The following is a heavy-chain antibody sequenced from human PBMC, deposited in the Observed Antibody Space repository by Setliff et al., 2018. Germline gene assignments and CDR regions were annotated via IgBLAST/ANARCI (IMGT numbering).Heavy chain of an antibody. V-gene: IGHV4-30-4*08. Sequence: SETLSLTCTVSGGSISSGDYYWTWIRQPPGKGLEWIGFIYYSGNTFYNPSLKSRLTISVDTSKNLFSLKLSSVTAADTAVYYCARQLYYYGTPGYFDYWGQGTLVTVPQ. CDR3: ARQLYYYGTPGYFDY. D-gene: IGHD3-10*01. CDR2: IYYSGNT. CDR1: GGSISSGDYY. J-gene: IGHJ4*02.